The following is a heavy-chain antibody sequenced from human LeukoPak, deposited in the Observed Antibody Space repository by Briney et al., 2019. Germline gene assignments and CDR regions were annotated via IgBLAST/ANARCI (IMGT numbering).Heavy chain of an antibody. CDR1: GGSFSGYY. Sequence: PSETLSLTCAVYGGSFSGYYWSWIRQPPGKGLEWIGEINHSGSTNYNPSLKSRFTIPVDTSKNQFSLKLSSVTAADTAVYYCARGEGSYDYVWGSHLKYYFDYWGQGTLVTVSS. D-gene: IGHD3-16*01. CDR2: INHSGST. V-gene: IGHV4-34*01. CDR3: ARGEGSYDYVWGSHLKYYFDY. J-gene: IGHJ4*02.